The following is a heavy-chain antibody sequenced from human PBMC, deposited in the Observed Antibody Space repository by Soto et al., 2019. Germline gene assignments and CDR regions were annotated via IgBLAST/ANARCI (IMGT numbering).Heavy chain of an antibody. CDR1: GYSFTSYW. D-gene: IGHD3-3*01. CDR2: IYPGDSDT. Sequence: GESLKISCKGSGYSFTSYWIGWVRQMPGKGLEWMGIIYPGDSDTRYSPTFQGQVTISADKSISTAYLQWSSLKASDTAMYYCARRQITIFGVVINDAFDIWGQGTMVTVSS. CDR3: ARRQITIFGVVINDAFDI. V-gene: IGHV5-51*01. J-gene: IGHJ3*02.